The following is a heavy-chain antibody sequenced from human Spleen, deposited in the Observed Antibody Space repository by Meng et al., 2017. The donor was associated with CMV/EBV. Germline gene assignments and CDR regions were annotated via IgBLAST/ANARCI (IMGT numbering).Heavy chain of an antibody. CDR2: ISSSGSTI. Sequence: GESLKISCAASGFTFSDYYMSWIRQAPGKGLEWVSYISSSGSTIYYADSVKGRFTISRDNSKNTLYLQMNSLRAEDTAVYYCAKALYYYDTSGSDTLYYYYGMDVWGQGTTVTVSS. CDR3: AKALYYYDTSGSDTLYYYYGMDV. V-gene: IGHV3-11*01. D-gene: IGHD3-22*01. CDR1: GFTFSDYY. J-gene: IGHJ6*02.